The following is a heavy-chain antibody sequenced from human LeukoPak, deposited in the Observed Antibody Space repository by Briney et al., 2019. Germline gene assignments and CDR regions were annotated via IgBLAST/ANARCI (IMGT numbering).Heavy chain of an antibody. Sequence: SQTLSLTCTVSGGSISSGGHFWNWIRQPPGKGLEWIGYIYESGSTSYNPSLKSRVTISGDRSKNQFSVKLSSVTAADTAVYYCARAAVGIGFFQHWGQGTLVTVSS. J-gene: IGHJ1*01. D-gene: IGHD6-13*01. V-gene: IGHV4-30-2*01. CDR1: GGSISSGGHF. CDR3: ARAAVGIGFFQH. CDR2: IYESGST.